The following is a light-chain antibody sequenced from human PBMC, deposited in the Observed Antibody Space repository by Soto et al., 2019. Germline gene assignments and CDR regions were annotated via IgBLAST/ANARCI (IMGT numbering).Light chain of an antibody. Sequence: QSALTQPASVSGSPGQSITISCTGTSSDVGGYNYVSWYQQHPGTAPKVIIFEVSNRPSGVSNRFSGSKSGNTASLTISGLLAEDEADYYCNSYTRSRSYVFGTGTKLTVL. J-gene: IGLJ1*01. CDR1: SSDVGGYNY. CDR3: NSYTRSRSYV. CDR2: EVS. V-gene: IGLV2-14*01.